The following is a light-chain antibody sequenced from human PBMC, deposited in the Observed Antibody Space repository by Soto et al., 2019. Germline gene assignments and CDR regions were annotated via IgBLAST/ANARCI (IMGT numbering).Light chain of an antibody. V-gene: IGKV1-33*01. CDR2: DAS. J-gene: IGKJ2*02. CDR1: QDISNY. CDR3: QQYDNLPPCT. Sequence: DIQMTQSPSSLSASVGDRVTITCQASQDISNYLNWYQQKPGKAPKLLIYDASNLETGVPSMFSGSGSGTDFTFTISSLQPEDIATYYCQQYDNLPPCTFGQGTKLEIK.